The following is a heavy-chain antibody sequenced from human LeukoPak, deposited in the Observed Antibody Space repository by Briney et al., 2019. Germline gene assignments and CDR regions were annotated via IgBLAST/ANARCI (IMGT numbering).Heavy chain of an antibody. CDR1: GGSISSYY. Sequence: SETLSLTCTVSGGSISSYYWSWIRQPPGKGLEWIGSIYYSGSTYYNPSLKSRVTISVDTSKNQFSLKLSSVTAADTAVYFCTLRDVWGQGSLVTVSS. J-gene: IGHJ4*02. CDR2: IYYSGST. V-gene: IGHV4-59*05. CDR3: TLRDV.